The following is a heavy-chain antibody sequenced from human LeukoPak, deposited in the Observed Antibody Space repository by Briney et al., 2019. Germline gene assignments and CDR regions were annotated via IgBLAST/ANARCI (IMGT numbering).Heavy chain of an antibody. CDR2: INPNSGGT. D-gene: IGHD3-22*01. J-gene: IGHJ4*02. V-gene: IGHV1-2*06. CDR3: ARGVYDSSGHYVR. Sequence: GASVKVSCKASGYTFTGYYMHWVRQAPGQGLEWMGRINPNSGGTNYAQKFQGRVTMTRDTSISTAYMELSRLRSDDTAVYYCARGVYDSSGHYVRWGQGTLVTVSS. CDR1: GYTFTGYY.